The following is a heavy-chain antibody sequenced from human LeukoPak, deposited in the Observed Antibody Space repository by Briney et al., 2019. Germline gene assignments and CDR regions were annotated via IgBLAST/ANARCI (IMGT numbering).Heavy chain of an antibody. Sequence: ASVKVSCKASGYTFTGYYMHWVRQAPGQGLEWMGWINPNSGGTNYAQKFQGRVTMTRDTSISTAYMELSRLRSDDTAVYYCARVVVAVAGSYFDYWGQGTLVTVS. J-gene: IGHJ4*02. CDR1: GYTFTGYY. V-gene: IGHV1-2*02. CDR3: ARVVVAVAGSYFDY. CDR2: INPNSGGT. D-gene: IGHD6-19*01.